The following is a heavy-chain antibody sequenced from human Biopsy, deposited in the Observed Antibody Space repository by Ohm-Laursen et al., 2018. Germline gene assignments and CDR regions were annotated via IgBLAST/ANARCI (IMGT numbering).Heavy chain of an antibody. CDR1: GFTFDDHA. CDR3: NGVLDIEVVPAAEFYYHGLDV. CDR2: VRTKPYGATT. J-gene: IGHJ6*02. D-gene: IGHD2-2*03. V-gene: IGHV3-49*04. Sequence: SLRLSCTAFGFTFDDHAMSWVRQAPGKGLEWVGFVRTKPYGATTEYAASVKGGFSISRDDSKSIAYLQMNSLKTEDSAVYFCNGVLDIEVVPAAEFYYHGLDVWGRGTTVTVSS.